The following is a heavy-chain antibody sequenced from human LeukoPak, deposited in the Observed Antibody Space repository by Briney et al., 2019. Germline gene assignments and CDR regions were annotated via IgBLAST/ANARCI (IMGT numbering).Heavy chain of an antibody. V-gene: IGHV3-21*01. CDR1: GFTFSSYS. CDR3: ARDPYYSDAFDI. J-gene: IGHJ3*02. CDR2: ISSSSSYI. Sequence: GGSLRLSCAASGFTFSSYSMNWVRQAPGKGLEWVSSISSSSSYIYYADSVKGRFTISRDNARNSLYLQMNSLRAEDTAVYYCARDPYYSDAFDIWGQGTMVTVSS. D-gene: IGHD3-22*01.